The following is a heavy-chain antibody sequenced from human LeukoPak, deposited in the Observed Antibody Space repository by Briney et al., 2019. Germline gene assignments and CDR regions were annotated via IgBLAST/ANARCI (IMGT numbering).Heavy chain of an antibody. J-gene: IGHJ6*03. CDR1: GFTFTDYY. V-gene: IGHV3-11*04. Sequence: GGSLRLSCAASGFTFTDYYISWIRQAPGKGLEWISYISSSGSTIYYADSMKGRFNISRDNAKNSVYLQMDSLRAEDTAVYYCARGYNNYYYMDVWGKGTTVTVAS. CDR3: ARGYNNYYYMDV. CDR2: ISSSGSTI.